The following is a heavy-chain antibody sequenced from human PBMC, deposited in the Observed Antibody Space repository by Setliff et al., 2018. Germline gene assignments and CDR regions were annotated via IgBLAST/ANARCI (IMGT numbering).Heavy chain of an antibody. J-gene: IGHJ4*02. CDR2: IWDDGGNK. CDR3: ARGRAGAFDY. V-gene: IGHV3-33*08. CDR1: GFTFSTYR. D-gene: IGHD3-10*01. Sequence: GGSLRLSCAASGFTFSTYRMHWVRQAPGKGLEWVAVIWDDGGNKYHADSVKGRFTISRDNSKNTLYLQMNSLRPEDTAVYYCARGRAGAFDYWGQGTPVTVSS.